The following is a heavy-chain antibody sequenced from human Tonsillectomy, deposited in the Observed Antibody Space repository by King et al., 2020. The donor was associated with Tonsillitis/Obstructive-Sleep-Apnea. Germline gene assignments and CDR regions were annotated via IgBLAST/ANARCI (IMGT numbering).Heavy chain of an antibody. D-gene: IGHD6-19*01. CDR3: ARDSYSSDWYYFDY. Sequence: QLVQSGAEVKKPGSSVKVSCKASGGTFSSYAISWVRQAPGQGLEWMGRSIPILGIANYAKKFQGRVTITADKSTSTAYMELSRLRSEDTAVYYCARDSYSSDWYYFDYWDQGTLVTVSS. CDR2: SIPILGIA. J-gene: IGHJ4*02. CDR1: GGTFSSYA. V-gene: IGHV1-69*04.